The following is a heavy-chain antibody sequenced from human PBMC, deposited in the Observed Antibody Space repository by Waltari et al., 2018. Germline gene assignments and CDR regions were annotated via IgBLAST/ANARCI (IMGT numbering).Heavy chain of an antibody. V-gene: IGHV1-69*05. D-gene: IGHD2-21*01. Sequence: QVQLVQSGAEVKKPGSSVKVSCKASGGTFSSYAISWVRQAPGQGLEWMGGIIPICGTANYAQKLQGRVTITTDESTSTAYMELSSLRSADTAVYYCARSTSCGGDCYWGWFDPWGQGTLVTVSS. CDR3: ARSTSCGGDCYWGWFDP. J-gene: IGHJ5*02. CDR1: GGTFSSYA. CDR2: IIPICGTA.